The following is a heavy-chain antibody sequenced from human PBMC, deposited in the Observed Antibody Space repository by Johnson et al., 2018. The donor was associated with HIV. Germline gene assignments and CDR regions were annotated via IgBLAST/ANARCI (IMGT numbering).Heavy chain of an antibody. CDR2: IYSGGTT. V-gene: IGHV3-53*01. CDR3: ALILARGWLQRGAFDI. Sequence: VQLVESGGGLIQPGGSLRLSCAASGFTVRSNYMSWVRQAPGRGLECVSIIYSGGTTHYADSVKGRFTISRDNSKSTLYLQMNNLRAEDTAMYYCALILARGWLQRGAFDIWGQGTMVTVSS. D-gene: IGHD5-24*01. CDR1: GFTVRSNY. J-gene: IGHJ3*02.